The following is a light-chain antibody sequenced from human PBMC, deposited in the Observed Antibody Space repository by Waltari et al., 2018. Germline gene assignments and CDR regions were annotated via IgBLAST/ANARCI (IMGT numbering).Light chain of an antibody. J-gene: IGKJ4*01. CDR1: QRVSSDY. V-gene: IGKV3-20*01. CDR3: QQYGSFSLA. CDR2: GAS. Sequence: ELVLTQSPGTLSLSPGERVPLSCRARQRVSSDYLAWYQQKPGQAPRLLIYGASTRATGIPDRFSGSGSGTDFTLTISRLEPEDFAVYYCQQYGSFSLAFGGGTKVEIK.